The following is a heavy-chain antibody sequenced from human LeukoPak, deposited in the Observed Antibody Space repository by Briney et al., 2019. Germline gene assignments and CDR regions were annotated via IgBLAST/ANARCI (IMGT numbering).Heavy chain of an antibody. J-gene: IGHJ3*01. V-gene: IGHV3-23*01. CDR2: ISGSGGTT. D-gene: IGHD3-22*01. CDR3: ARAPGLLRYAFDF. Sequence: GGSLRLSCAASGFTFNIYAMNWVRQTPGKGLDWVSSISGSGGTTYYADSVKGRFTISRDNSKNTLYLQMNSLRAEDTAVYYCARAPGLLRYAFDFWGQGTMVTVSS. CDR1: GFTFNIYA.